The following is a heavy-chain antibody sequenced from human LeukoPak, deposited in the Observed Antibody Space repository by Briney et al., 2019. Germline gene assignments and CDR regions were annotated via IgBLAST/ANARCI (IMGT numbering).Heavy chain of an antibody. V-gene: IGHV1-2*02. D-gene: IGHD2-15*01. CDR2: INPNSGGT. CDR1: GYTFTGYY. CDR3: ARDGVGYCSGGSCYSHYYYYYMDV. J-gene: IGHJ6*03. Sequence: GASVKVSCKASGYTFTGYYMHWVRQAPGQGLEWMGWINPNSGGTNYAQKFQGRVTMTRDTSISTAYMELSRLRSDDTAVYYCARDGVGYCSGGSCYSHYYYYYMDVWGKGTTVTASS.